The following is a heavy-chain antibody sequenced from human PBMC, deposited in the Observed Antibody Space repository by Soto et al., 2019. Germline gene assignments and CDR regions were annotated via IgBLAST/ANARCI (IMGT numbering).Heavy chain of an antibody. CDR1: GFTFSSYA. Sequence: QVQLVESGGGVVQPGRSLRLSCAASGFTFSSYAMHWVRQAPGKGLEWVAVISYDGSNKYSADSVKGRFTISRDNSKNPLYLQMNSLRAEDTAVYYCASVVVVPAAIDGAAAGANSDYWGQGPLVTVSS. J-gene: IGHJ4*02. D-gene: IGHD2-2*01. CDR3: ASVVVVPAAIDGAAAGANSDY. CDR2: ISYDGSNK. V-gene: IGHV3-30-3*01.